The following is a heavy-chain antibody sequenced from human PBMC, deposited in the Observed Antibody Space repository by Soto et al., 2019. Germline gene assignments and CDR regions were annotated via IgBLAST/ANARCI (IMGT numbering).Heavy chain of an antibody. V-gene: IGHV4-59*01. Sequence: QVQLQESGPGLVKPSETLSLTCTVSGASITSYYWSWIRQPPGQGLESLGYIYYTGDTNSNPSLKGRLTISIDTSKNQFSLKLSSVTAADTAIYYCARYGRIPDYWGQGTLVTVSS. J-gene: IGHJ4*02. CDR1: GASITSYY. CDR2: IYYTGDT. D-gene: IGHD2-2*02. CDR3: ARYGRIPDY.